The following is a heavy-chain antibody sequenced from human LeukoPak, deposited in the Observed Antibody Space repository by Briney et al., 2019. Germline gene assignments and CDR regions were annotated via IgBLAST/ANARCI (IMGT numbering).Heavy chain of an antibody. CDR1: GFTFSSYS. Sequence: GGSLRLSCAASGFTFSSYSMNWVRQAPGKGLEWVSSISSSSSYIYYADSVKGRFTISRDNAKNSLYLQMNSLRAEDTAVYYCATICGGACYSVATFDYWGQGTLVTVSS. V-gene: IGHV3-21*01. D-gene: IGHD2-21*02. CDR2: ISSSSSYI. J-gene: IGHJ4*02. CDR3: ATICGGACYSVATFDY.